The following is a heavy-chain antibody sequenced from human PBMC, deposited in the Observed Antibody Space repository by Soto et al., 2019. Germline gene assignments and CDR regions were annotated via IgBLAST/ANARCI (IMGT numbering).Heavy chain of an antibody. J-gene: IGHJ5*02. D-gene: IGHD6-13*01. Sequence: PSVPLSLTCRVADGSSSRYYWMLVPTPGGKGLEWIGRIYTSGSTNYNPSLKSRVTMSVDTSKNQFSLKLSCVTAADTAVYYCAREIADSSPNGWFDPWGQGTLVTVSA. V-gene: IGHV4-4*07. CDR3: AREIADSSPNGWFDP. CDR2: IYTSGST. CDR1: DGSSSRYY.